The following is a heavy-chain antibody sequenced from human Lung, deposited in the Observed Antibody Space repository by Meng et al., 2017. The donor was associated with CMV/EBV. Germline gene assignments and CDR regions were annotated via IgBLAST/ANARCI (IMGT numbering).Heavy chain of an antibody. CDR3: ARGTGTTQHYFDY. CDR1: RASISSFY. J-gene: IGHJ4*02. CDR2: VSDSGSA. V-gene: IGHV4-59*01. D-gene: IGHD1-1*01. Sequence: SXTLSLTCTISRASISSFYWSWIRQPPGKGLQWIGYVSDSGSAKYNPSLESRGTISRDRSRNQFYLNLNSVTAADTAMYFCARGTGTTQHYFDYWGQGMVVTVSS.